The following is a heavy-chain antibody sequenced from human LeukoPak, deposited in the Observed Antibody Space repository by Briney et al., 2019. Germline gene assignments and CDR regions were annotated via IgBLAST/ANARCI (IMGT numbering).Heavy chain of an antibody. Sequence: ASVKVFCKASGYTFTSYDINWVRQATGQGLEWMGWMNPNSGNTGYAQKFQGRVTMTRNTSISTAYMELSSLRSEDTAVYYCAREGHYYDILTNAFDIWGQGTMVTVSS. CDR2: MNPNSGNT. CDR1: GYTFTSYD. J-gene: IGHJ3*02. V-gene: IGHV1-8*01. D-gene: IGHD3-9*01. CDR3: AREGHYYDILTNAFDI.